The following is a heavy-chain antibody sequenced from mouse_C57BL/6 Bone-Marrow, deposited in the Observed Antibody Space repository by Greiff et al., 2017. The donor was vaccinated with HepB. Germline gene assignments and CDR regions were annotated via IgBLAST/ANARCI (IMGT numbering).Heavy chain of an antibody. V-gene: IGHV1-62-2*01. Sequence: QVQLQQSGAELVKPGASVKLSCKASGYTFTAYTIHWVKQRSGQGLEWIGWFYPGSGSIKYNEKFKDKATLTADKSSSTVYMELSRLTSEDSAVYFCARHEEGRGGWLLPFAYWGQGTLVTVSA. CDR2: FYPGSGSI. CDR1: GYTFTAYT. CDR3: ARHEEGRGGWLLPFAY. J-gene: IGHJ3*01. D-gene: IGHD2-3*01.